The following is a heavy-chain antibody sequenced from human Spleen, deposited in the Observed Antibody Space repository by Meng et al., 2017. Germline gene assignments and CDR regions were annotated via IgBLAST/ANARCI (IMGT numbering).Heavy chain of an antibody. CDR3: AREGVSYYYDSSGYYLDY. V-gene: IGHV3-73*01. CDR2: IRSKANSYAT. Sequence: GESLKISCAASGFTFSGSAMHWVRQASGKGLEWVGRIRSKANSYATAYAASVKGRFTISRDDSKNTAYLQMNSLRDEDTAVYYCAREGVSYYYDSSGYYLDYWGQGTLVTVSS. J-gene: IGHJ4*02. D-gene: IGHD3-22*01. CDR1: GFTFSGSA.